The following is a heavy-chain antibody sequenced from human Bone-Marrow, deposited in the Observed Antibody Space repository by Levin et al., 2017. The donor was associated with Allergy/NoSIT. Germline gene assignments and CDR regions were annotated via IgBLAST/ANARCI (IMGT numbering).Heavy chain of an antibody. D-gene: IGHD3-10*01. V-gene: IGHV3-33*01. CDR1: GFTFASYA. CDR3: AREGSGSGSFYNRPHP. J-gene: IGHJ5*02. Sequence: AGGSLRLSCAASGFTFASYAMHWVRQAPGKGLEWVAVIWYDGNNKDYADSVKGRFTISRDNSKNTLYLQMNSLRAEDTAVYFCAREGSGSGSFYNRPHPWGQGTLVTVSS. CDR2: IWYDGNNK.